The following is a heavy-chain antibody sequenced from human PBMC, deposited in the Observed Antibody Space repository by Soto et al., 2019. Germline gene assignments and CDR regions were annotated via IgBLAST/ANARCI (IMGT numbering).Heavy chain of an antibody. D-gene: IGHD3-22*01. CDR2: IRSKAYGGTT. V-gene: IGHV3-49*03. CDR1: GFTFGDYA. CDR3: TRGAPYYYDSSGYSANDN. Sequence: GGSLRLSCTASGFTFGDYAICWFRQAPGKGLEWVGFIRSKAYGGTTEYAATVKGRFTISRDDSKSIAYLQMNSLKTEDTAVYYCTRGAPYYYDSSGYSANDNWGQGTMVTVSS. J-gene: IGHJ4*02.